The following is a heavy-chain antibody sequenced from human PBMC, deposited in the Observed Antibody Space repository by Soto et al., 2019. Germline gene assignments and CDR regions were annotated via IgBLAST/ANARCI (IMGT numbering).Heavy chain of an antibody. Sequence: EVQLVESGGGLVKPGGSLRLSCAASGFTFSSYSMNWVRQAPGKGLEWVSSISSSSSYIYYADSVKGRFTISRDNAKNALYLQMNSLRAEDTAVYYCARDFGRPNLMTKGKWGQGTLVTVSS. CDR1: GFTFSSYS. CDR2: ISSSSSYI. D-gene: IGHD4-17*01. J-gene: IGHJ4*02. V-gene: IGHV3-21*01. CDR3: ARDFGRPNLMTKGK.